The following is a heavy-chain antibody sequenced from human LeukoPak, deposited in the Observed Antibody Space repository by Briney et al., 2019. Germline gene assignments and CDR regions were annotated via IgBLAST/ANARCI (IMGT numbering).Heavy chain of an antibody. D-gene: IGHD2-8*02. CDR3: ARDGGWWRFDF. Sequence: GGSLRLSCVASGLNFNSRWMDWVRRAPGQGLEWVASIKEDGSETHYVDSVRGRFTISRDNDKNSLYLQMNNLRAEDTAMYYCARDGGWWRFDFWGRGALVTVSS. V-gene: IGHV3-7*03. J-gene: IGHJ4*02. CDR1: GLNFNSRW. CDR2: IKEDGSET.